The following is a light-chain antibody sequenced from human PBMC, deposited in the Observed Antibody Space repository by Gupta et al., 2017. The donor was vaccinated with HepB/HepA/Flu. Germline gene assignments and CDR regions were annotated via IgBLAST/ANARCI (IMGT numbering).Light chain of an antibody. V-gene: IGLV2-11*01. CDR2: DVT. J-gene: IGLJ2*01. CDR1: SSAVGGYDY. Sequence: QSALTQPRPVSGSPGQSVTISCTGPSSAVGGYDYVSWYQHHPGKAPKVIIYDVTKRPSRVPDRFSASKSGNTESLTISWLQTEDEADYDCCSYAGDNTVICGGGPKL. CDR3: CSYAGDNTVI.